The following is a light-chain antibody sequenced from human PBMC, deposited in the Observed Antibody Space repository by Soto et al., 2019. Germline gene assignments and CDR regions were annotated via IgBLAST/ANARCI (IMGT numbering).Light chain of an antibody. V-gene: IGLV2-14*03. CDR1: SSDVGGYNY. Sequence: QSALTQPASVSGSPGQSITISCTGTSSDVGGYNYVSWYQHHPGKAPKLIIYDVSNRPSGVSNRFSGSKSGNTASLTISGLQPEDEADYYCSSYTPSNTRQIVFGTGTKLTVL. CDR3: SSYTPSNTRQIV. CDR2: DVS. J-gene: IGLJ1*01.